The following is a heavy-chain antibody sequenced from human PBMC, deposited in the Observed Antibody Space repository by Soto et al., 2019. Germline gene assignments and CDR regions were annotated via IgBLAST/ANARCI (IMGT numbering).Heavy chain of an antibody. CDR1: GYYFSSDW. D-gene: IGHD3-10*01. CDR2: IYPADSDA. Sequence: GESLKISCEGSGYYFSSDWIAWVRQMSGKGLEFMGIIYPADSDARYSPSFQGQVTISVDKSLRTAYLQWSSLKASDTAMYYCVKRGTYGEPIDYWGQGTLVTVSS. V-gene: IGHV5-51*01. J-gene: IGHJ4*02. CDR3: VKRGTYGEPIDY.